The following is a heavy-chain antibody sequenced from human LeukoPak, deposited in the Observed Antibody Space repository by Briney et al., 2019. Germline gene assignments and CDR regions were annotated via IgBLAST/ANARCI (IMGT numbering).Heavy chain of an antibody. CDR2: IYHSGST. J-gene: IGHJ3*02. V-gene: IGHV4-4*02. CDR3: ARDPRGYYYDSWAAFDI. D-gene: IGHD3-22*01. Sequence: SGTLSLTCAVSGGSISSSNWWSWVRQPPGKGLEWIGEIYHSGSTNYNPSLKSRVTISVDTSKNQFSLKLSSVTAADTAVYYCARDPRGYYYDSWAAFDIWGQGTMVTVSS. CDR1: GGSISSSNW.